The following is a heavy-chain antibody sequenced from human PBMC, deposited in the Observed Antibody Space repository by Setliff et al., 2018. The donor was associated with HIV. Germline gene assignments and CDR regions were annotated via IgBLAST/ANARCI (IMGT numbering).Heavy chain of an antibody. Sequence: SLRLSCAVSGISASLNYMSWVRQAPGKGLEWVSTIYGGGPSYADSVKGRFTISRDNTKNTLYLHMHSLTAEDTAVYYCARPHSNRWPYAFDIWGQGTMVTVSS. CDR3: ARPHSNRWPYAFDI. CDR2: IYGGGP. J-gene: IGHJ3*02. D-gene: IGHD6-13*01. V-gene: IGHV3-66*02. CDR1: GISASLNY.